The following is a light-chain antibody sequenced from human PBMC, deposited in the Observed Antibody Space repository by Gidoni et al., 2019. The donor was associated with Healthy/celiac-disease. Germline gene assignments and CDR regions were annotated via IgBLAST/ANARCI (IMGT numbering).Light chain of an antibody. Sequence: ELVMTQSLATLSVSPGERATLSCRASQSVSSNLAWYQQKPGQAPRLLIYGASTRATGIPARFSGSGSGTEFTLTISSLQSEDFAVYYCQQYNNWPPWTFGQGTKVEIK. CDR1: QSVSSN. CDR2: GAS. CDR3: QQYNNWPPWT. J-gene: IGKJ1*01. V-gene: IGKV3-15*01.